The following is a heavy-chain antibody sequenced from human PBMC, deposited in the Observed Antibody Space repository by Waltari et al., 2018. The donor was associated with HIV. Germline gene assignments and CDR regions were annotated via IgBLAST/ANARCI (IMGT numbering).Heavy chain of an antibody. CDR1: DVTFNNYW. J-gene: IGHJ4*02. V-gene: IGHV3-7*01. CDR3: AREALYDSSGYYFDY. D-gene: IGHD3-22*01. Sequence: EVQLVESGGGLVQPGGCLRLACAASDVTFNNYWMPWVRQAPGKGLEWVANIKQDESEKYYVDSVKGRFTISRDNAKNSLFLQMNSLRAEDTAVYYCAREALYDSSGYYFDYWGQGTLVTVSS. CDR2: IKQDESEK.